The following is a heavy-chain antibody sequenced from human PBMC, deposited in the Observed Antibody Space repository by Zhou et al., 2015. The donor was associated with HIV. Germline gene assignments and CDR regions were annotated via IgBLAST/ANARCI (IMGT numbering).Heavy chain of an antibody. CDR3: AKRRSSYLR. CDR1: GFIFSDYA. D-gene: IGHD5-18*01. CDR2: ISGSGGST. J-gene: IGHJ4*02. V-gene: IGHV3-23*04. Sequence: EVQLVESGGGLVQPGRSLRLSCTASGFIFSDYAMIWFRQAPGKGLEWVSAISGSGGSTYYADSVKGRFTISRDNSKNTLYLQMNSLRAEDTAVYYCAKRRSSYLRWGQGTLVTVSS.